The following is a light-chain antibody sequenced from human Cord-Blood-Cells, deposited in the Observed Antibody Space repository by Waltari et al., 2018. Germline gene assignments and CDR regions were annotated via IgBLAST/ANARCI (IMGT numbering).Light chain of an antibody. Sequence: EIVMTQSPATLSVSPGDRATLSCRASQSVSSNLAWYKQKPGQAPRLLIYCASTRATGIPARFSGSGSGTEFTLTISSLQSEDFAVYYCQQYNNWPPYTFGQGTKLEIK. J-gene: IGKJ2*01. CDR2: CAS. CDR3: QQYNNWPPYT. CDR1: QSVSSN. V-gene: IGKV3-15*01.